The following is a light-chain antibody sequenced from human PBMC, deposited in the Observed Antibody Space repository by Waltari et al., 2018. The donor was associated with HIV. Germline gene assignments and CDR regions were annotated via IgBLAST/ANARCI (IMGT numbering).Light chain of an antibody. J-gene: IGLJ3*02. V-gene: IGLV1-44*01. CDR1: TSNIGTNN. Sequence: QSVLTQPPSASGTPGQRIIISCSGSTSNIGTNNVNWYQQLPGTTPRLLMHSNIQRPSGCPDRVSGSRSGTSASLAISGLQSEDEADYYCSAWDASLGAWMFGGGTKLTVL. CDR2: SNI. CDR3: SAWDASLGAWM.